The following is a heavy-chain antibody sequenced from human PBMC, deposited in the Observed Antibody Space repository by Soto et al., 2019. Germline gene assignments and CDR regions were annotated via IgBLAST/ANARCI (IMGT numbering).Heavy chain of an antibody. Sequence: EVQLVESGGGLVQPGGSLRLSCSVSGFTFSGYAMHWGRQAPGKGLEYVAAISSNGGSTYYADSVKGRFTISRDNFKNILYLQMSSLKPEDTAVYYCVKDMGKAPAGVRWPYGMDAWGQGTTVTVS. V-gene: IGHV3-64D*06. CDR3: VKDMGKAPAGVRWPYGMDA. CDR1: GFTFSGYA. D-gene: IGHD6-13*01. J-gene: IGHJ6*02. CDR2: ISSNGGST.